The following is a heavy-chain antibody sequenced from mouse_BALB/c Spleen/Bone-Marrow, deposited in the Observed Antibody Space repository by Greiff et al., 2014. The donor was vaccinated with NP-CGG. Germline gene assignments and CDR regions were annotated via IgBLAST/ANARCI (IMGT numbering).Heavy chain of an antibody. V-gene: IGHV7-3*02. CDR2: IRNKANGYTT. J-gene: IGHJ2*01. CDR3: ARDKGRVFFDY. CDR1: GFTFTDYY. Sequence: VQLKESGGGSVQPGGSLRLSCATSGFTFTDYYMNWVRQPPGKALEWLGFIRNKANGYTTEYSASVKGRFTISRDNSQNILYLQMNTLRAEDSATYYCARDKGRVFFDYWGQGTTLTVSS.